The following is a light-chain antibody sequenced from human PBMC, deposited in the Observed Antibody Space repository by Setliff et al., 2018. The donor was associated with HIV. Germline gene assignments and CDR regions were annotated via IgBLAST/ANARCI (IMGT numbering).Light chain of an antibody. Sequence: QSVLTQPASVSGSPGQSITISCTGTSSDVGGHDCVSWYQHHPGKAPKLIIYHVNKRPSGVSNRFSGSKSGNTASLTISGLQADDEADYYCCSYGGGPTLFGGGTQLTVL. CDR3: CSYGGGPTL. V-gene: IGLV2-23*02. J-gene: IGLJ2*01. CDR2: HVN. CDR1: SSDVGGHDC.